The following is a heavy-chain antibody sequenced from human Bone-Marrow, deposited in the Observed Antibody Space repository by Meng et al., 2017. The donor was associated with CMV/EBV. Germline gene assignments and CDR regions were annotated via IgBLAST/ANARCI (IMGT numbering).Heavy chain of an antibody. CDR2: IRSKANSYAT. D-gene: IGHD2-2*01. CDR1: GFTFSGSA. Sequence: GESLKISCAASGFTFSGSAMHWVRQASGKGLEWVGRIRSKANSYATAYAASVKGRFTISRDDSKNTAYLQMNSLKTEDTAVYYCTRLTFERKGYCSSTSCVDVWGQGTTVTVSS. V-gene: IGHV3-73*01. CDR3: TRLTFERKGYCSSTSCVDV. J-gene: IGHJ6*01.